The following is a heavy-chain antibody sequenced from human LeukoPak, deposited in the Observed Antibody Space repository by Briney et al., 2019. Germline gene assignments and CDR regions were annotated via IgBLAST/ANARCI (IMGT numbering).Heavy chain of an antibody. CDR2: IYRGGKT. CDR3: ARVGYSSSWHYYMDV. CDR1: GFTVSSNY. Sequence: GGSLRLSCAASGFTVSSNYMSWLRQAPGKGLEWVSIIYRGGKTYYPDSVKGRFTISRDNSKNTLYLQMNSLRAEETAVYYCARVGYSSSWHYYMDVWGKGTTVTVSS. J-gene: IGHJ6*03. V-gene: IGHV3-66*02. D-gene: IGHD6-13*01.